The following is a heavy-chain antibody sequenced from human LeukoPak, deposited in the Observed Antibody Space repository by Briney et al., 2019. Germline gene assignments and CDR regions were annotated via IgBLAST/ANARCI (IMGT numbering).Heavy chain of an antibody. D-gene: IGHD3-10*01. Sequence: GGSLRLSCAASGFTFSSYSMNWVRQAPGKGLEWVSSISSSSSYIYYADSVKGRFTISRDNAKNSLYLQMNSLRAEDSAVYYCVRWGLGKGEAFDIWGQGTMVTVSS. CDR2: ISSSSSYI. CDR1: GFTFSSYS. CDR3: VRWGLGKGEAFDI. J-gene: IGHJ3*02. V-gene: IGHV3-21*01.